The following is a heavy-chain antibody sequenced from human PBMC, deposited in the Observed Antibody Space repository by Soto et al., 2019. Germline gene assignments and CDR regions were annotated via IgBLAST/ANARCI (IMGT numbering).Heavy chain of an antibody. CDR3: AKARYDFQRDPYYYGMDV. J-gene: IGHJ6*02. V-gene: IGHV3-23*01. Sequence: PGGSLRLSCAASGFTFTSYAMNWVRQAPGKGLEWVSVISAISGSTYHADSVKGRFTISRDNSKNTLYLQMNRLRAEDTAVYYCAKARYDFQRDPYYYGMDVWGQGTTVTVSS. CDR1: GFTFTSYA. CDR2: ISAISGST. D-gene: IGHD3-3*01.